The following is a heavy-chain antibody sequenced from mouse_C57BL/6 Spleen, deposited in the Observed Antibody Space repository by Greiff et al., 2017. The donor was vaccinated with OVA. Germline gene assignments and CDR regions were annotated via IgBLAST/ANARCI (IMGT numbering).Heavy chain of an antibody. J-gene: IGHJ4*01. CDR3: ARSNWGYAMDY. Sequence: EVQVVESGGGLVQPGGSLSLSCAASGFTFTDYYMSWVRQPPGKALEWLGFIRNKANGYTTEYSASVKGRFTISRDNSQSILYLQMNALRAEDSATYYCARSNWGYAMDYWGQGTSVTVSS. D-gene: IGHD4-1*01. CDR1: GFTFTDYY. CDR2: IRNKANGYTT. V-gene: IGHV7-3*01.